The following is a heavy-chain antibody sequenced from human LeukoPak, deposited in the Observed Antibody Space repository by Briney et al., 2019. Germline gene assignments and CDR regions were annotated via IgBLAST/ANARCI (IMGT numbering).Heavy chain of an antibody. CDR2: ISSSSSYI. CDR1: GFTISSYS. Sequence: GGSLRLSCAASGFTISSYSMNWVRQAPGKGLAWVSSISSSSSYIYYADSVKGRFTISRDNAKNSLYLQMNSLRAEDTAVYYCARDRYYYDSSGYRYFDYWGQGTLVTVSS. V-gene: IGHV3-21*01. D-gene: IGHD3-22*01. CDR3: ARDRYYYDSSGYRYFDY. J-gene: IGHJ4*02.